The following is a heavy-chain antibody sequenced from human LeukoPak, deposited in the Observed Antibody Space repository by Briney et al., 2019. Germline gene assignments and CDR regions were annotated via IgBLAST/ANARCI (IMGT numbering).Heavy chain of an antibody. J-gene: IGHJ4*02. CDR2: IYTSGST. D-gene: IGHD3-16*01. CDR3: ARGRLGAASFDY. CDR1: GGSLSSGSYY. Sequence: PSQTLSLTCTVSGGSLSSGSYYWSWIRQPAGKGLEWIGRIYTSGSTNYNPSLKSRATLSVDTSKNQFSLKLSSVTAADTAVYYCARGRLGAASFDYWGQGTLVTVSS. V-gene: IGHV4-61*02.